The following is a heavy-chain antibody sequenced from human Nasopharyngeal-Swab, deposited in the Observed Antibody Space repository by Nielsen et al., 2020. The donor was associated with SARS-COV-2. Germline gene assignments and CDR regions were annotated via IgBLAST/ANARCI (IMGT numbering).Heavy chain of an antibody. CDR2: ISYDGSNK. J-gene: IGHJ4*02. D-gene: IGHD2-21*02. Sequence: GGSLRLSCAASGFTFSSYAMHWVRQAPGKGLEWVAVISYDGSNKYYADSVKGRFTISRDNSKNTLYLQMNSLRAEDTALYYCARVGKHDSVWILVTSFFDYWGQGTLVTVSS. CDR1: GFTFSSYA. V-gene: IGHV3-30-3*01. CDR3: ARVGKHDSVWILVTSFFDY.